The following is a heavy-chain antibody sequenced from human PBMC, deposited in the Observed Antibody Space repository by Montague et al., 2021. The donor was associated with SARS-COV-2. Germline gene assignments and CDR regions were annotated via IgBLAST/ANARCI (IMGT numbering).Heavy chain of an antibody. CDR1: GGSISSSSYY. J-gene: IGHJ5*02. CDR2: IYYSGST. D-gene: IGHD4-17*01. V-gene: IGHV4-39*01. CDR3: AADYGERDWFDP. Sequence: SETLSLTCTVSGGSISSSSYYWGWIRQPPGKGLEWIGSIYYSGSTYYXPSLKSRVTLSVDTSKNQFSLKLSSVTAADTAVYYCAADYGERDWFDPWGQGTLVTVSS.